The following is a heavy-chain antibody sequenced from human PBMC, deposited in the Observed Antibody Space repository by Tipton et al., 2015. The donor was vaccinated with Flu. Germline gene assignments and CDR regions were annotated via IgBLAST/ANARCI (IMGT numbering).Heavy chain of an antibody. CDR3: ASSNYYDSSGFPDY. D-gene: IGHD3-22*01. Sequence: SLRLSCAASGFTLSNYWMTWVRQPPGRGLEWVANINQDGSQKHYVDSVKGRLTISRDNAKNSLYLQMNSLRAEDTAVYYCASSNYYDSSGFPDYWGQGTLVTVSS. CDR2: INQDGSQK. J-gene: IGHJ4*02. CDR1: GFTLSNYW. V-gene: IGHV3-7*01.